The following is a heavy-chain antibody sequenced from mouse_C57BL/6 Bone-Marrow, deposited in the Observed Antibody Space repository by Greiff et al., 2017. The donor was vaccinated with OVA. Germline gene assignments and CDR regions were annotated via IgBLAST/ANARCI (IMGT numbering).Heavy chain of an antibody. CDR1: GFSLTSYA. D-gene: IGHD4-1*01. Sequence: QVQLKESGPGLVAPSQSLSITCTASGFSLTSYAISWVRQPPGKGLEWLGVIWTGGGTNYNSALNSRLSISKDNSKSQVFLKMNSLQTDDTARYYCAREDWDGSGALFAYWGQGTLVTVSA. V-gene: IGHV2-9-1*01. CDR2: IWTGGGT. CDR3: AREDWDGSGALFAY. J-gene: IGHJ3*01.